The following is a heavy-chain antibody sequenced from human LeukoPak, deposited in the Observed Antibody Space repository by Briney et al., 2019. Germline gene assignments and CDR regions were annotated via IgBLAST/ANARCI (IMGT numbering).Heavy chain of an antibody. J-gene: IGHJ3*02. CDR2: IKQDGSEK. D-gene: IGHD6-13*01. CDR1: GLVVSSNF. Sequence: PGGSLRLSCAASGLVVSSNFMSWVRQAPGKGLEWVANIKQDGSEKYYVDSVKGRFTISRDNAKNSLYLQMNSLRAEDTAVYYCARDSSSWYFCAFDIWGQGTMVTVSS. CDR3: ARDSSSWYFCAFDI. V-gene: IGHV3-7*01.